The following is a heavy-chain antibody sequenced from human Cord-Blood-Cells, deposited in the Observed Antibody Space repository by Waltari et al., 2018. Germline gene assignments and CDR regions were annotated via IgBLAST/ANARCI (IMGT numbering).Heavy chain of an antibody. CDR1: GGSISSYY. CDR3: ARRSGYCSGGSCYSETYYYYYMDV. J-gene: IGHJ6*03. CDR2: IYYSGST. Sequence: QVQLQESGPGLVKPSETLSLTCTVSGGSISSYYWSWIRQPPGKGLEWIGYIYYSGSTNSNPSLKSRVTRAVDTSKNQFSLKLSSVTAADTAVYYCARRSGYCSGGSCYSETYYYYYMDVWGKGTTVTVSS. V-gene: IGHV4-59*08. D-gene: IGHD2-15*01.